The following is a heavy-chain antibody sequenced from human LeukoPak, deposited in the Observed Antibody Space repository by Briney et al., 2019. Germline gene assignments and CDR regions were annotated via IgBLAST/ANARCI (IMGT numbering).Heavy chain of an antibody. V-gene: IGHV4-59*01. D-gene: IGHD7-27*01. CDR3: ARDQTGAAYFDY. J-gene: IGHJ4*02. CDR2: IYYSGST. CDR1: GGSIRSYH. Sequence: SETLSLTCAVSGGSIRSYHWSWIRQPPGKGLEWIGSIYYSGSTNYNPSLKSRVTISVDTSKNQFSLRLTSVTRADTAVYYCARDQTGAAYFDYWGQGTLVPVSS.